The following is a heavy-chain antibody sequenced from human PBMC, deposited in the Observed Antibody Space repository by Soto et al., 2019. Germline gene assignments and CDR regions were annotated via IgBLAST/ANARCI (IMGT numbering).Heavy chain of an antibody. CDR1: GFTVGSYA. CDR2: LSISGVTT. D-gene: IGHD3-22*01. CDR3: ARDSESSGYLNSFYP. V-gene: IGHV3-23*01. J-gene: IGHJ5*02. Sequence: PGGSLRLSCAASGFTVGSYAMTWVRQAPGKGLEWVSGLSISGVTTYYADSVKGRFAISRDNSKSTLYLHMDSLRVEDTAIYYCARDSESSGYLNSFYPWGQGTLVTVSS.